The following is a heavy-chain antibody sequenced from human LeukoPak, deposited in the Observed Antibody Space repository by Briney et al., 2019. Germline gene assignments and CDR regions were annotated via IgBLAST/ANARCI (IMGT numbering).Heavy chain of an antibody. CDR3: ARWNTAYYYGMDV. J-gene: IGHJ6*02. D-gene: IGHD1-1*01. V-gene: IGHV3-74*01. CDR1: GFTFSTYW. CDR2: INSDGSST. Sequence: GGSLRLSCAASGFTFSTYWMHWVRQAPGKGLVWVSRINSDGSSTSYADSVEGRFTISRDNAKNTLYLQMNSLRGEDTAVYYCARWNTAYYYGMDVWGQGTTVTVSS.